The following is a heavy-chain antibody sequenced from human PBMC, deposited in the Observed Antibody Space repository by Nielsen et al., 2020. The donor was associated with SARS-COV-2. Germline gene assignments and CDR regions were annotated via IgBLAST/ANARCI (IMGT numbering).Heavy chain of an antibody. D-gene: IGHD2/OR15-2a*01. V-gene: IGHV3-7*01. CDR1: GFTFSSYW. J-gene: IGHJ6*02. CDR3: ARDHFTYYYYYGMDV. Sequence: GESLKISCAASGFTFSSYWMSWVRQAPGKGLEWVANIKQDGSEKYYVDSVKGRFTISRDNAKNSLYLQMNSLRAEDTAVYYCARDHFTYYYYYGMDVWGQGTTVTVSS. CDR2: IKQDGSEK.